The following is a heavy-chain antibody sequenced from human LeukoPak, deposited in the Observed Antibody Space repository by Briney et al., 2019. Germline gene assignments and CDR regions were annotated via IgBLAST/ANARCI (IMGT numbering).Heavy chain of an antibody. J-gene: IGHJ4*02. V-gene: IGHV1-2*02. Sequence: ASVKVSCKASGYTFTGYYMHWVRQAPGQGLEWMGWINPNSGGTNYAQKFQDRVTMTGDTSISTAYMELSGLRSNDTAVYYCAIPLVDGGFYWGQGTLVTVSS. CDR3: AIPLVDGGFY. CDR2: INPNSGGT. CDR1: GYTFTGYY. D-gene: IGHD3-10*01.